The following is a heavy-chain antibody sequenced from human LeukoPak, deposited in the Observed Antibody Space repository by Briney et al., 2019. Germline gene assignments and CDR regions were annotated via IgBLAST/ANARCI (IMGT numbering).Heavy chain of an antibody. CDR3: ARWQWELELLYFDY. CDR2: ISAYNGNT. Sequence: ASVKVSCKASGYTFTSYGISWVRQAPGQGLEWMGWISAYNGNTNYAQKPQGRVTMTTDTSTSTAYMELRSLRSDDTAVYYCARWQWELELLYFDYWGQGTLVTVSS. V-gene: IGHV1-18*01. D-gene: IGHD1-7*01. J-gene: IGHJ4*02. CDR1: GYTFTSYG.